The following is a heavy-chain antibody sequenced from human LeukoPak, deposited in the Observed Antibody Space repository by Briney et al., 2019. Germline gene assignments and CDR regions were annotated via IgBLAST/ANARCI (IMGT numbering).Heavy chain of an antibody. CDR2: INAGNGNT. J-gene: IGHJ4*02. Sequence: ASVKVSCKASGYTFTSYAMHWVRQAPGQGLEWMGWINAGNGNTKYSQKFQGRVTITRDTSASTAYMGLSSLRSEDTAVYYCARGSIAVLGLDLDYWGQGTLVPVSS. V-gene: IGHV1-3*01. CDR1: GYTFTSYA. CDR3: ARGSIAVLGLDLDY. D-gene: IGHD6-19*01.